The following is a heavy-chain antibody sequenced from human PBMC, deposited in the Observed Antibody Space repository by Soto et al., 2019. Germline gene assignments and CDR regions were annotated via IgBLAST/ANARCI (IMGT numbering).Heavy chain of an antibody. Sequence: QVQLQQWGAGLLKPSETLSLTCAVSGGSLSNYYWSWIRQPPGKGLEWIGEIYHSGSTNYNPSLKSRVTTSVDTSKNQFDLKLSSVTAADTAVYYCATSKIYFCQSGGSPHVPLGFWGHGTLVTVSS. CDR3: ATSKIYFCQSGGSPHVPLGF. CDR2: IYHSGST. V-gene: IGHV4-34*02. CDR1: GGSLSNYY. D-gene: IGHD2-15*01. J-gene: IGHJ4*01.